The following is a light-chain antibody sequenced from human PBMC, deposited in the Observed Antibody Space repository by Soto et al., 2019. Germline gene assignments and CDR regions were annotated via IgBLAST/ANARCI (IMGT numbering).Light chain of an antibody. V-gene: IGLV2-14*01. Sequence: QSALTQPASLSGSPGQSITISCTGTSSDIGAYDYVSWFQQHPGKAPKLMISEVNNRPSGVSNRSSGSKSGNTAYLTISGLQVEDEADYYCNSYAGDIIRFVFGTGTKVTVL. CDR2: EVN. CDR1: SSDIGAYDY. J-gene: IGLJ1*01. CDR3: NSYAGDIIRFV.